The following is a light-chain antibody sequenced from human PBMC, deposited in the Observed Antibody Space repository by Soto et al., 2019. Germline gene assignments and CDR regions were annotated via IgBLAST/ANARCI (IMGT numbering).Light chain of an antibody. J-gene: IGKJ4*01. CDR1: QSVSSN. V-gene: IGKV3-15*01. CDR2: GAS. Sequence: EIVMTQPPATLSVSPGERATLSCRASQSVSSNLAWYQQKPGQAPRLLIYGASTRATGIPARFSGSGSGTAFTLTISSLQSEDFAVYYCQQYNNWPPLTFGGGTKVEIK. CDR3: QQYNNWPPLT.